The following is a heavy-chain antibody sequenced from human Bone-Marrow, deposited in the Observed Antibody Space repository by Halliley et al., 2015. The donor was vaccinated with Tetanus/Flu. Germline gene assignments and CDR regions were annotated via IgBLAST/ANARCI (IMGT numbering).Heavy chain of an antibody. CDR2: IYYSGST. D-gene: IGHD1-26*01. Sequence: TLSLTCAVYGGSFSSYYWSWIRQPPGKGLEWIGYIYYSGSTTYNPSFNSRVTISLDASENQFSLNLSSVTAADTAVYYCVRENTDHVGSLDWGQGTLVTVSS. CDR3: VRENTDHVGSLD. J-gene: IGHJ4*02. V-gene: IGHV4-59*01. CDR1: GGSFSSYY.